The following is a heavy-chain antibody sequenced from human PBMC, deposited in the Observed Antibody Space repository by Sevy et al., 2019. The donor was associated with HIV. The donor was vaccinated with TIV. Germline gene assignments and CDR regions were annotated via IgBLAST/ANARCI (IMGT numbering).Heavy chain of an antibody. CDR2: INHSGST. CDR3: ARHCSSTSCSHAFDI. Sequence: SETLSLTCAVYGGSFSGYYWSWIRQPPGKGLEWIGEINHSGSTNYNPSLKSRVTISGDTSKNQLSLKLSSVTAADTAVYYWARHCSSTSCSHAFDIWGQGTMVTVSS. J-gene: IGHJ3*02. D-gene: IGHD2-2*01. CDR1: GGSFSGYY. V-gene: IGHV4-34*01.